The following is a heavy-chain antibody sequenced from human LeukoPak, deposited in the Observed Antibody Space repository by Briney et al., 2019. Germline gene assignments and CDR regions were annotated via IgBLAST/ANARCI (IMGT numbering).Heavy chain of an antibody. V-gene: IGHV1-2*02. CDR1: GYSFTAHY. D-gene: IGHD1-1*01. CDR2: IDCGAGDT. Sequence: ASVKVSCKTSGYSFTAHYIRWVRQAPGQALQWLAYIDCGAGDTNYAQPFQGRVTVTRDKSINTAYLELSSLTFDDTAIYYCVRDPREPANDLDYWGRGTLVTVSS. J-gene: IGHJ4*01. CDR3: VRDPREPANDLDY.